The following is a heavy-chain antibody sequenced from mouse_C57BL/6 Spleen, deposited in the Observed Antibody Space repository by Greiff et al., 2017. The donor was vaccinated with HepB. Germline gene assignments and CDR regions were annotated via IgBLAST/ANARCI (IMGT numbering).Heavy chain of an antibody. Sequence: VQLQQPGAELVMPGASVKLSCKASGYTFTSYWMHWVKQRPGQGLEWIGEIDPSDSYTNYNQNFKGKSTLTVDKSSSTAYMQLSSLTSEDSAVYYCAREGLRRGAWFAYWGQGTLVTVSA. CDR3: AREGLRRGAWFAY. D-gene: IGHD2-4*01. V-gene: IGHV1-69*01. CDR1: GYTFTSYW. J-gene: IGHJ3*01. CDR2: IDPSDSYT.